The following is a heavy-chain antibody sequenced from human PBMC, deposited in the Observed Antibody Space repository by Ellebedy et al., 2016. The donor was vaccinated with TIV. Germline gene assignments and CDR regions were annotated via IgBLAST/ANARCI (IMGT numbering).Heavy chain of an antibody. V-gene: IGHV1-2*02. CDR3: ARVGWGYSGGEDN. Sequence: ASVKVSCKASGYAFSDYGVTWVRQAPGQGLEWMGWINPDSGGTNFAQKFQGRVTMTRDTSVNTAYMELSRLESDDTAVYYCARVGWGYSGGEDNWGQGTLVTVSS. CDR1: GYAFSDYG. CDR2: INPDSGGT. J-gene: IGHJ4*02. D-gene: IGHD5-12*01.